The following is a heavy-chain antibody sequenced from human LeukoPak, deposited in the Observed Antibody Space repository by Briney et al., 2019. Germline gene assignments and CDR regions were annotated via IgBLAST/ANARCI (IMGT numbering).Heavy chain of an antibody. CDR3: ARTHYCSGGSCYYVFDY. CDR2: INPSGGST. Sequence: ASVKVSCKASGYTFTSYYMHWVRQAPGQGLEWMGIINPSGGSTSYAQTFQGRVTMTRDTSTSTVYMELSSLRSEDTAVYYCARTHYCSGGSCYYVFDYWGQGTLVTVSS. J-gene: IGHJ4*02. CDR1: GYTFTSYY. V-gene: IGHV1-46*01. D-gene: IGHD2-15*01.